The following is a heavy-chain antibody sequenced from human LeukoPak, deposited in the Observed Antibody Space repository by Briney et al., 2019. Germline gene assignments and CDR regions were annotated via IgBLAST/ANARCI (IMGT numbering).Heavy chain of an antibody. CDR3: ARDTGFGDYGIDY. V-gene: IGHV1-18*04. CDR1: GYTFTGYY. CDR2: IRVNNGDT. Sequence: GASVKVSCKASGYTFTGYYMHWVRQAPGQGLEWVAWIRVNNGDTNYAQSLQGRVTLTTDTSTSTAYLELRSLRSDDTAMYYCARDTGFGDYGIDYWGQGTLVTVSS. D-gene: IGHD4-17*01. J-gene: IGHJ4*02.